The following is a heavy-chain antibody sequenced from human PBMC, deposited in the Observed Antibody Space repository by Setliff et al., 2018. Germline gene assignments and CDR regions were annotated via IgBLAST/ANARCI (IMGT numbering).Heavy chain of an antibody. CDR2: IDWDDEK. D-gene: IGHD6-19*01. J-gene: IGHJ5*02. V-gene: IGHV2-70*04. CDR1: GFSLSTSTVR. Sequence: SGPTLVNPTETLTLTCTFSGFSLSTSTVRVSWIRQPPGKALEWLARIDWDDEKFYSTSLKTRLTISKDTSKNQVILTMTNMDPADTATYYSARTVGYSSVWYDGDWFDPWGQGTLVTVSS. CDR3: ARTVGYSSVWYDGDWFDP.